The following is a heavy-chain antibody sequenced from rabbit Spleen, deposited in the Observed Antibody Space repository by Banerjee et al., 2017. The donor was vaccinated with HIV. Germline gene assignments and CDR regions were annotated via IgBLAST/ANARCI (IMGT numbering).Heavy chain of an antibody. V-gene: IGHV1S40*01. J-gene: IGHJ4*01. Sequence: QSLEESGGGLVKPGASLTLTCKASGFSFGDRDVMCWVRQAPGKGLEWIACINAATAKPVYATWAKGRFTISRTSSTTVTLRMTRLTAADTATYFCARDLVGVIGWNFYLWGPGTLVTVS. D-gene: IGHD1-1*01. CDR2: INAATAKP. CDR1: GFSFGDRDV. CDR3: ARDLVGVIGWNFYL.